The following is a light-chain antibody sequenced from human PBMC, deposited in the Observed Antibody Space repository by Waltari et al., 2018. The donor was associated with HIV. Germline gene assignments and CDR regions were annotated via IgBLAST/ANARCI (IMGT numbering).Light chain of an antibody. CDR1: SSDVGTYNS. J-gene: IGLJ2*01. CDR3: CTYAVIVV. Sequence: QSALTQPASVSGSPGQSITISCPGTSSDVGTYNSVSWYQQHPGKVPKLVIFDVTKRPAGVSDRFAGSKYGNTASLTISGLQAEDEADYYCCTYAVIVVFGGGTKLTVL. V-gene: IGLV2-23*02. CDR2: DVT.